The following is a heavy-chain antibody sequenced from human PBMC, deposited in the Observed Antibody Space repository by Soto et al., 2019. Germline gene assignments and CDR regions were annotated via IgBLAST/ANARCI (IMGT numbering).Heavy chain of an antibody. J-gene: IGHJ5*02. D-gene: IGHD3-10*01. CDR3: ASMTYYYGTGSYYNWFDP. CDR2: IYYSGST. Sequence: SETLSLTCTVSGGSIISYYWSWIRQPPGKGLDWIGYIYYSGSTNYNPSLKSRVTISVDTSKNQFSLKLSSVTAADTAVYYCASMTYYYGTGSYYNWFDPWGQGTLVTVSS. V-gene: IGHV4-59*01. CDR1: GGSIISYY.